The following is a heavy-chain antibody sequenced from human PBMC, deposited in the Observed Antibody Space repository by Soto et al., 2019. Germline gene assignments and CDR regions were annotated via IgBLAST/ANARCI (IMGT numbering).Heavy chain of an antibody. V-gene: IGHV4-34*01. J-gene: IGHJ4*02. CDR2: INHSGST. D-gene: IGHD3-3*01. Sequence: LSLTCAVYGGSFSGYYWSWIRQPPGKGLEWIGEINHSGSTNYNPSLKSRVTISVDTSKNQFSLKLSSVTAADTAVYYCARRRVDITIFGVVTPYYFDYWGQGTLVTVSS. CDR1: GGSFSGYY. CDR3: ARRRVDITIFGVVTPYYFDY.